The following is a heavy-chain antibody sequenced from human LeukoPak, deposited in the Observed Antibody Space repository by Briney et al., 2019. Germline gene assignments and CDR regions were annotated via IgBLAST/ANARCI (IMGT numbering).Heavy chain of an antibody. CDR1: GFTFTSSP. Sequence: GGSLRLSCAASGFTFTSSPMHWVRQAPGKGLEWVAFIHFDGSVKFYVDSVKDRFSISRDNSKNTLYLQMNSLRAEDTAVYYCAKDRSCTNNICHGDFDYWGQGTLVTVSS. CDR3: AKDRSCTNNICHGDFDY. J-gene: IGHJ4*02. V-gene: IGHV3-30*02. CDR2: IHFDGSVK. D-gene: IGHD2-8*01.